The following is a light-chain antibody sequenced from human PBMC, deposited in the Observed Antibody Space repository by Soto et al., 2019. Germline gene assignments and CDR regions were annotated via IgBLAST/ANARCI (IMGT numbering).Light chain of an antibody. J-gene: IGKJ4*01. CDR1: QSVSSY. Sequence: EIVLTQSPATLSLSPGERATLSCRASQSVSSYLAWYQQKPGQAPRLLIYDASNRATGIPARFSGSGSGTDFTITISSLEPEDFAVYYGQQRSNWLTFGGGTKVEIK. CDR3: QQRSNWLT. V-gene: IGKV3-11*01. CDR2: DAS.